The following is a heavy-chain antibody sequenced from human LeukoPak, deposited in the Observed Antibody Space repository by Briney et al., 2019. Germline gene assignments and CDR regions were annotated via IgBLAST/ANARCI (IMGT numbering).Heavy chain of an antibody. Sequence: SKTLSLTCAVYGGPFSGYYWSWIRQPPGKGLEWIGEINHSGSTNYNPSLKSRVTISVDTSKNQFSLKLSSVTAADTAVYYCARGDSPYFDYWGQGTLVTVSS. CDR1: GGPFSGYY. CDR2: INHSGST. J-gene: IGHJ4*02. D-gene: IGHD3-22*01. V-gene: IGHV4-34*01. CDR3: ARGDSPYFDY.